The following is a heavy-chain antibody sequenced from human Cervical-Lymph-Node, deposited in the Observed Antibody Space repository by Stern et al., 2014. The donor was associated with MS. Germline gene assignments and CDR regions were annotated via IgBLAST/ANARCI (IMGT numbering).Heavy chain of an antibody. Sequence: QVQLQESGPGLVKPSQTLSLTCTVSGGSISSGGYYWSWIRQHPGKGLEWIGYIYYSGSPHYKPSLKSRVAIALDASKNQFSLNLSSVTAADTAVYYCARASGNYADYYHFYGLDVWGQGTTVTVSS. CDR1: GGSISSGGYY. CDR3: ARASGNYADYYHFYGLDV. V-gene: IGHV4-31*03. J-gene: IGHJ6*02. CDR2: IYYSGSP. D-gene: IGHD1-26*01.